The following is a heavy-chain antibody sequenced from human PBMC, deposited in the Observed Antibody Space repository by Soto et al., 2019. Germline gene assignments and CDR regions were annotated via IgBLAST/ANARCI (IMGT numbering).Heavy chain of an antibody. V-gene: IGHV3-48*03. CDR1: GFTFSDYE. CDR2: ISPSATSI. CDR3: AREGPSADIWSGDSYGMDV. D-gene: IGHD3-3*01. J-gene: IGHJ6*02. Sequence: PGGSLRLSCAASGFTFSDYEMNWVRQAPGKGLEWVSYISPSATSIYYADSVKGRFTISRDNAKNSLFLQMNSLRVEDTALYYCAREGPSADIWSGDSYGMDVWGQGTTVTVSS.